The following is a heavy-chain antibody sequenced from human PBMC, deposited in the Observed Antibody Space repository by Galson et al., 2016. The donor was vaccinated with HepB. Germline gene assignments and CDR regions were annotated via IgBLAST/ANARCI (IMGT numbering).Heavy chain of an antibody. Sequence: CAISGDSVPSNSAAWHWIRQSPSRGLEWLGRTYYRSKWHNDYAVAGKSRIATNPDTSKNQFSLKMNSVTPEDTAVYYCAREATVTRGAFDMWGQGTMVTVSS. CDR1: GDSVPSNSAA. D-gene: IGHD4-17*01. CDR2: TYYRSKWHN. J-gene: IGHJ3*02. V-gene: IGHV6-1*01. CDR3: AREATVTRGAFDM.